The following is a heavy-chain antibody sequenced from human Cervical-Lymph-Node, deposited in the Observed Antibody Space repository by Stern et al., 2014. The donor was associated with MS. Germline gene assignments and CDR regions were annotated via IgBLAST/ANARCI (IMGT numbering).Heavy chain of an antibody. CDR2: INPSGDSA. J-gene: IGHJ4*02. CDR1: GYTFTSHY. V-gene: IGHV1-46*01. D-gene: IGHD3/OR15-3a*01. CDR3: ASGTGSKRPTGNY. Sequence: VQLVQSEAEVKKPGASVKVSCKASGYTFTSHYMHWVRQAPGQGLEWVGIINPSGDSASYAQKFQGRVTMTRDTSTSTVYMELSSLRSEDTAVYYCASGTGSKRPTGNYWGQGTLVTVSS.